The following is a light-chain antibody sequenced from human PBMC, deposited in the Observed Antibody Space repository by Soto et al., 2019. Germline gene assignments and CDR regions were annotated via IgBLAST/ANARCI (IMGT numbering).Light chain of an antibody. V-gene: IGKV1-5*03. CDR2: KAS. CDR3: QHYNSYSEA. CDR1: QSIGDL. J-gene: IGKJ1*01. Sequence: IRMTQSPSSFSASTGDRVTITCRASQSIGDLLAWYQQKPGEAPKVLIYKASYLESGVPSRFSGSGSGTEFTLTISSLQPDDFATYYCQHYNSYSEAFGQGTKVDIK.